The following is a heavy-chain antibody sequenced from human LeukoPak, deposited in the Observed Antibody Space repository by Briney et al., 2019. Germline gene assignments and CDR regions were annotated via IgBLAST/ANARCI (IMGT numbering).Heavy chain of an antibody. CDR2: ISYDGSNK. CDR1: GFTFSSYA. V-gene: IGHV3-30-3*01. J-gene: IGHJ3*02. CDR3: ARDPLEMATIYAFDI. D-gene: IGHD5-24*01. Sequence: GASLRLSCAASGFTFSSYAMHWVRQAPGKGLEWVAVISYDGSNKYYADSVKGRFTISRDNSKNTLYLQMNSLRAEDTAVYYCARDPLEMATIYAFDIWGQGTMVTVSS.